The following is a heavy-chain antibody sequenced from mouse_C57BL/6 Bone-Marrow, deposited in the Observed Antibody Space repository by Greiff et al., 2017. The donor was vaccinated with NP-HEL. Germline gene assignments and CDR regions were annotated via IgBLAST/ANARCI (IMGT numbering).Heavy chain of an antibody. Sequence: VQLQQSGAELVRPGTSVKVSCKASGYAFTNYLIEWVKQRPGQGLEWIGVINPGSGGTNYNEKFKGKATLTADKSPSTAYMQLSSLTSEDSAVYFCAIDGYEGYFDYWGQGTTLTVSS. CDR3: AIDGYEGYFDY. D-gene: IGHD2-2*01. V-gene: IGHV1-54*01. CDR2: INPGSGGT. CDR1: GYAFTNYL. J-gene: IGHJ2*01.